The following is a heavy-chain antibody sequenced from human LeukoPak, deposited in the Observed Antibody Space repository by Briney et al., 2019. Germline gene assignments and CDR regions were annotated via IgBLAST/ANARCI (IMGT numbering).Heavy chain of an antibody. Sequence: PGGSLRLSCAASRFTFSSYWMTWVRQAPGKGLEWVASIKQDGTDKYYVDSVKGRFTISRDNTKNSLSLQMNSLRAEDTAVYYCAKVAKYYYGSETYYFFEHWGQGTPVTASS. CDR2: IKQDGTDK. J-gene: IGHJ4*02. CDR1: RFTFSSYW. CDR3: AKVAKYYYGSETYYFFEH. V-gene: IGHV3-7*01. D-gene: IGHD3-10*01.